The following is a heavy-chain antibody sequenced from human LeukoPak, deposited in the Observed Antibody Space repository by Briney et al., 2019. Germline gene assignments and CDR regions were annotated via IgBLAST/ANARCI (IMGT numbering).Heavy chain of an antibody. D-gene: IGHD2-15*01. V-gene: IGHV3-23*01. Sequence: GGSLRLSCVASGFGFSSYAMSWVRQAPGKGLQWVSGISGRGDSTYYADSVKGRFTVSRDNSKNTLYLQMNSLRAEDTAVYYCAKDLVAWYACSGHNVVNWGQGTLVTVSS. CDR2: ISGRGDST. J-gene: IGHJ4*02. CDR1: GFGFSSYA. CDR3: AKDLVAWYACSGHNVVN.